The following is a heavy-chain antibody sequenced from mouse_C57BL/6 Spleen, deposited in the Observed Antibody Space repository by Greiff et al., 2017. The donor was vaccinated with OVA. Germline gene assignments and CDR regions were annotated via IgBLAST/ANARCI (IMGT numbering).Heavy chain of an antibody. Sequence: EVKLVESEGGLVQPGSSMKLSCTASGFTFSDYYMAWVRQVPEKGLEWVANINYDGSSTYYLDSLKSRFIISRDNAKNILYLQMSSLKSEDTATYYCARLTAQATFAYWGQGTLVTVSA. CDR3: ARLTAQATFAY. D-gene: IGHD3-2*02. CDR2: INYDGSST. CDR1: GFTFSDYY. J-gene: IGHJ3*01. V-gene: IGHV5-16*01.